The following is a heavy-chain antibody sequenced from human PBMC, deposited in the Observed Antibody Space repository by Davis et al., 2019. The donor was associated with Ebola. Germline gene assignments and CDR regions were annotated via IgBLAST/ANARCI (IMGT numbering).Heavy chain of an antibody. V-gene: IGHV3-49*04. J-gene: IGHJ4*02. CDR1: GFTFGDYA. CDR2: IRAKAYRGTT. Sequence: GGSLRLSCTASGFTFGDYAMNWVRQAPGKGLEWVGFIRAKAYRGTTEYAASVKGRFTISRDDSGNIAYLQMNSLKIEDTAVYYCARESGGGIDYWGQGTLVTVSS. D-gene: IGHD1-26*01. CDR3: ARESGGGIDY.